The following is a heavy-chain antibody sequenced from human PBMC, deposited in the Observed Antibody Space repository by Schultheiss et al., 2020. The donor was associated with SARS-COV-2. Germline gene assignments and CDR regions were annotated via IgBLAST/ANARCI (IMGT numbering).Heavy chain of an antibody. CDR2: IYHSGST. Sequence: SETLSLTCTVSGYSISSGYYWGWIRQPPGKGLEWIGSIYHSGSTYYNPSLKSRVTISVDTSKNQFSLKLSSVNAADTAVYYCARDGLLWFGELFTGTFDYWGQGALVTVSS. J-gene: IGHJ4*02. D-gene: IGHD3-10*01. CDR3: ARDGLLWFGELFTGTFDY. V-gene: IGHV4-38-2*02. CDR1: GYSISSGYY.